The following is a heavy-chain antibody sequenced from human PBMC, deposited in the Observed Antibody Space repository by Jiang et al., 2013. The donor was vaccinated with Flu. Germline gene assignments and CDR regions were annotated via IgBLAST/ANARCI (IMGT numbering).Heavy chain of an antibody. CDR3: TRDLASGFRDFVWGSDF. J-gene: IGHJ4*02. D-gene: IGHD3-16*01. Sequence: SGAEVKGPGASVKVSCKASGYTFSTFGITWVRQAPGQGLEWMGWIGTYNGDTTYAHNLQDRVTMTTDTSTSTAYMELRSLRSDDTAVYYCTRDLASGFRDFVWGSDFWGPGTLVSVSS. V-gene: IGHV1-18*01. CDR1: GYTFSTFG. CDR2: IGTYNGDT.